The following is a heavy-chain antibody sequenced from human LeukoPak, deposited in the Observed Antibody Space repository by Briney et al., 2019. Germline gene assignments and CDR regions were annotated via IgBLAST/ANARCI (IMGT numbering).Heavy chain of an antibody. Sequence: ASVKVSCKASGYSFTSNGISWVRQSPGQGLEWMGWISPYNNNAKYAQKFQGRVTMTTDTSTNTAYMELRRLRSDDTAVYYCARGGSTFDYWGQGTLVTVSS. V-gene: IGHV1-18*01. J-gene: IGHJ4*02. CDR3: ARGGSTFDY. CDR1: GYSFTSNG. CDR2: ISPYNNNA. D-gene: IGHD1-1*01.